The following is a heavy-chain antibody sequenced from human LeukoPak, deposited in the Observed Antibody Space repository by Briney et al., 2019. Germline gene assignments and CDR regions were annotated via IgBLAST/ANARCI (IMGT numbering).Heavy chain of an antibody. CDR1: GYNFNAYY. J-gene: IGHJ4*02. CDR3: ARDKGSGSSIDY. D-gene: IGHD3-10*01. Sequence: ASVKVSCKASGYNFNAYYINWVRQAPGQGLEWMGWINPNSGGTDYAQKFQGRVTVTRDTSINTAYTELSRLTSDDTAVYYCARDKGSGSSIDYWGQGTLVTVSS. V-gene: IGHV1-2*02. CDR2: INPNSGGT.